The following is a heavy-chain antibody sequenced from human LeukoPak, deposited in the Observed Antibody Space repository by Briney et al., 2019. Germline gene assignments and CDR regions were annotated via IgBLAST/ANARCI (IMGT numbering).Heavy chain of an antibody. CDR2: ISGSGGST. Sequence: GGSLRLSCAASGFTFSSYAMSWVRQAPGKGLEWVSAISGSGGSTYYADSVKGRFTISRDNSKNTLYLQMNSLRAEDTAVYYCAKEIRCSGGSCYPGDAFDIWGQGTRVTVSS. D-gene: IGHD2-15*01. V-gene: IGHV3-23*01. CDR1: GFTFSSYA. J-gene: IGHJ3*02. CDR3: AKEIRCSGGSCYPGDAFDI.